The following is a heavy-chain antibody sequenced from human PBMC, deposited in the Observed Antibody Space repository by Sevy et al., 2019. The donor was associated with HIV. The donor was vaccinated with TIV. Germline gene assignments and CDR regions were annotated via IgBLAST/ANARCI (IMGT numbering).Heavy chain of an antibody. D-gene: IGHD3-22*01. J-gene: IGHJ6*02. Sequence: ASVKVSCKASGYTFTAYYIHWVRQAPGQGLEWMGRIHPKRGVTNYAQKFQGRVTMTRDTSMSTAYMELTRLTSDDTAVYYCAREESGDSSAYYYFYYCMDAWGQGTTGTVSS. CDR3: AREESGDSSAYYYFYYCMDA. CDR2: IHPKRGVT. V-gene: IGHV1-2*06. CDR1: GYTFTAYY.